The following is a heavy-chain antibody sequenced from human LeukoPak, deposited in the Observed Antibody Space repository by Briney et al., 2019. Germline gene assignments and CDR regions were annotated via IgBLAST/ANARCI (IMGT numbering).Heavy chain of an antibody. D-gene: IGHD3-3*01. Sequence: SETLSLTCAVYGGSFSGYYWSWIRQPPGKGLEWIGEINHSGSTNYNPSLKSRVTISVDTSKNQFSLKLSSVTAADTAVYYCARDVFIDFWSGYGWFDPWGQGTLVTVSS. CDR2: INHSGST. CDR3: ARDVFIDFWSGYGWFDP. CDR1: GGSFSGYY. J-gene: IGHJ5*02. V-gene: IGHV4-34*01.